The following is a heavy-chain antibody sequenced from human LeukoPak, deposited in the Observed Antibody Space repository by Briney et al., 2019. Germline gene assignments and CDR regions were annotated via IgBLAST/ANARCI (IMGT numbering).Heavy chain of an antibody. J-gene: IGHJ5*02. CDR1: GFTFSHYW. CDR2: ITSDGSST. D-gene: IGHD5-18*01. CDR3: AKDPHTAMVPYNWFDP. V-gene: IGHV3-74*01. Sequence: GGSLRLSCAGSGFTFSHYWIHWVRQPPGRGLMWVSYITSDGSSTTYADSVKGRFTVSRDNSKNTLYLQMNSLRAEDTAVYYCAKDPHTAMVPYNWFDPWGQGTLVTVSS.